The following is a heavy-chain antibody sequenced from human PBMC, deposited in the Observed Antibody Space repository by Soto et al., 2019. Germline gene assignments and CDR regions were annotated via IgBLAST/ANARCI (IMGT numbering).Heavy chain of an antibody. V-gene: IGHV1-18*01. CDR2: ISGYNGNT. CDR3: ARGRTTGPYFYARDV. Sequence: QVQLVHSGAEVKKPGASVNVSCKASGYTFTSYGISWVRQAPGQGLEWMGWISGYNGNTNYAQNLQGRVTMTRDTSTSTAYMELRSLRSDDTAIYYCARGRTTGPYFYARDVWGQGTTVTVSS. D-gene: IGHD1-26*01. CDR1: GYTFTSYG. J-gene: IGHJ6*02.